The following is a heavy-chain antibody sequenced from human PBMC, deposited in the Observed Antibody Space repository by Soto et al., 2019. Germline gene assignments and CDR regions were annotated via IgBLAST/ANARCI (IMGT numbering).Heavy chain of an antibody. Sequence: ASVKVSFKASGYTFTGYYMHWVRQAPGQGLEWMGWINPNSGGTNYAQKFQGRVTMTRDTSISTAYMELSRLRSDDTAVYYCARAPEYDFWSGYYTVWFDPWGQGTLVTVSS. CDR3: ARAPEYDFWSGYYTVWFDP. D-gene: IGHD3-3*01. CDR1: GYTFTGYY. CDR2: INPNSGGT. J-gene: IGHJ5*02. V-gene: IGHV1-2*02.